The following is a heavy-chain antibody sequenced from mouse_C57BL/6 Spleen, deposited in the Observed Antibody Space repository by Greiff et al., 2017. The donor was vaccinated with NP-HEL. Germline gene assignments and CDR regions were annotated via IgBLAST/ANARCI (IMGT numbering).Heavy chain of an antibody. D-gene: IGHD1-1*01. Sequence: VQLKQSGPELVKPGASVKIPCKASGYTFTDYNMDWVKQSHGKSLEWIGDINPNNGGTIYNQKFKGKATLTVDKSSSTAYMELRSLTSEDTAVYYCARRGTTVVADWYFDVWGTGTTVTVSS. CDR2: INPNNGGT. CDR3: ARRGTTVVADWYFDV. CDR1: GYTFTDYN. V-gene: IGHV1-18*01. J-gene: IGHJ1*03.